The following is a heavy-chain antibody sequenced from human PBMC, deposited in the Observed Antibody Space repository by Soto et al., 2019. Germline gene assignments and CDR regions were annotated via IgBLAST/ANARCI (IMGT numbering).Heavy chain of an antibody. CDR2: IYNSGST. Sequence: QVQLQESGPGLVKPSGTLSLTCAVSGGSISSSNWWSWVRHPPGKGLEWIGEIYNSGSTNYYPSLQSRVTITVDKSKNQVSLKLNYVTAADTGVYYCARSGESIAVAASFDYWGQGTLVPVSS. CDR1: GGSISSSNW. J-gene: IGHJ4*02. CDR3: ARSGESIAVAASFDY. D-gene: IGHD6-19*01. V-gene: IGHV4-4*02.